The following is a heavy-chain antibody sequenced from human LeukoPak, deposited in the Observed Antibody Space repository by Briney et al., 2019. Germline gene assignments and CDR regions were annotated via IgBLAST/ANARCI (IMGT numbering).Heavy chain of an antibody. D-gene: IGHD5-24*01. CDR2: INAGNGNT. V-gene: IGHV1-3*01. J-gene: IGHJ5*02. CDR3: ARPVSAGQYWFDP. Sequence: ASVKVSCKASGYTFTSYAMHWVRQAPGQRLEWMGWINAGNGNTKYSQKFQGRVTITRDTSASTAYMELSSLRSEDTAVYYCARPVSAGQYWFDPWGQGTLVTVSS. CDR1: GYTFTSYA.